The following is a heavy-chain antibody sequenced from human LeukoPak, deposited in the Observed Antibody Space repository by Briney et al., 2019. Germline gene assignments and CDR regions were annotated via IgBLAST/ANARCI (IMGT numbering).Heavy chain of an antibody. CDR1: GFTFSSYA. J-gene: IGHJ4*02. Sequence: GGSLRLSCAASGFTFSSYAMSWVRQAPGKGLEWVSAISGSGGSTYYADSVKGRFTISRDNSKNTLYLQMNSLRAEDTAVYYCAKVPYYYGSGSYTPLWYWGQGTLVTVSS. D-gene: IGHD3-10*01. CDR2: ISGSGGST. CDR3: AKVPYYYGSGSYTPLWY. V-gene: IGHV3-23*01.